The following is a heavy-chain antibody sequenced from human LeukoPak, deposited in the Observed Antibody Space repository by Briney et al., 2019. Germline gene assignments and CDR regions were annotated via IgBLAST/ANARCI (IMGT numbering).Heavy chain of an antibody. Sequence: PSETLSLTCTVSGGSIGSSSYYWGWIRQPPGKGLEWIGSIYYSGSTYYNPSLKSRVTISVDTSKNQFSLKLSSVTAADTAVYYCARTGSGFDPWGQGTLVTVSS. CDR2: IYYSGST. CDR3: ARTGSGFDP. CDR1: GGSIGSSSYY. D-gene: IGHD3-10*01. V-gene: IGHV4-39*01. J-gene: IGHJ5*02.